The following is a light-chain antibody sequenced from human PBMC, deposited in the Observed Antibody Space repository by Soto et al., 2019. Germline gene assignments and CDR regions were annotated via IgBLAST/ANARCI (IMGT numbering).Light chain of an antibody. Sequence: DIQMTQSPSSLSASVGDGVTITCRASQTISSCLNWYQQRPGIAPRLLIYAASTLQSGVPSRFSGRGFATNFTLAINSLQPEDFATYYCQQSYSPPFTFGPGTKVDIK. CDR3: QQSYSPPFT. CDR1: QTISSC. V-gene: IGKV1-39*01. CDR2: AAS. J-gene: IGKJ3*01.